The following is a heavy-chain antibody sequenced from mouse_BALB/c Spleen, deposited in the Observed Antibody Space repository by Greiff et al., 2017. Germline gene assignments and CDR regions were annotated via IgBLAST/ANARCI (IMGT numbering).Heavy chain of an antibody. V-gene: IGHV5-4*02. CDR2: ISDGGSYT. CDR1: GFTFSDYY. CDR3: ARVTGTGNYFDY. D-gene: IGHD4-1*01. Sequence: EVQRVESGGGLVKPGGSLKLSCAASGFTFSDYYMYWVRQTPEKRLEWVATISDGGSYTYYPDSVKGRFTISRDNAKNNLYLQMSSLKSEDTAMYYCARVTGTGNYFDYWGQGTTLTVSS. J-gene: IGHJ2*01.